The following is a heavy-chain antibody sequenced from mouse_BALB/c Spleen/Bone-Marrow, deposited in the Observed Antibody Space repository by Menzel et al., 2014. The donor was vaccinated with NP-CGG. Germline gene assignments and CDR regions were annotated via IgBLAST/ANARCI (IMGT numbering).Heavy chain of an antibody. CDR1: GYTFTSYW. D-gene: IGHD1-1*01. V-gene: IGHV1-69*02. Sequence: QLXQXGAXLVRPGASVKLSCKASGYTFTSYWINWVKQRPGQGLEWIGNIYPSDSYTNYNQKFKDKATLTVDKSSSTAYMQLSSPTSEDSAVYYCTXVRGYGSRAWFAXWXQXXXVTXSA. J-gene: IGHJ3*01. CDR3: TXVRGYGSRAWFAX. CDR2: IYPSDSYT.